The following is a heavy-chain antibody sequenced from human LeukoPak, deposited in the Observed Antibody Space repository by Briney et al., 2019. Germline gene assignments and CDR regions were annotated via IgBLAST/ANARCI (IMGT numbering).Heavy chain of an antibody. CDR1: GGTFSSYA. D-gene: IGHD2-2*02. V-gene: IGHV1-69*06. CDR3: ARVLVVVPAAIFHYYYGMDV. CDR2: IIPILGSA. Sequence: GSSVKVSCKASGGTFSSYAISWVRQAPGQGLEWMGGIIPILGSANYTHKFQDRVTITADKSTSTAYMELSSLRSEDTAVYYCARVLVVVPAAIFHYYYGMDVWGQGTTVTVSS. J-gene: IGHJ6*02.